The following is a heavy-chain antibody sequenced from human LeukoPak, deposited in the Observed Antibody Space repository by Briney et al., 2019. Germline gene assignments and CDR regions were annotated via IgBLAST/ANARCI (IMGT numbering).Heavy chain of an antibody. Sequence: GGSLRLSCAASGFTFRIYAMTWVRQAPGKGLEWVSAISGSGRNTWYADSVKGRFTISRGNSRNTFYLQMNSLRAEDTAVYYCAGRKSGSYYDYWGQGTLVTVSS. CDR1: GFTFRIYA. V-gene: IGHV3-23*01. CDR2: ISGSGRNT. J-gene: IGHJ4*02. D-gene: IGHD1-14*01. CDR3: AGRKSGSYYDY.